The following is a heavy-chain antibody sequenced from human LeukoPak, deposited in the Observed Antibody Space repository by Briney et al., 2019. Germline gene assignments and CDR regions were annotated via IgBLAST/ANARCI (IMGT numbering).Heavy chain of an antibody. V-gene: IGHV4-34*01. CDR2: IYHSGST. D-gene: IGHD6-13*01. Sequence: SETLSLTCAVYGGSFSGYYWSWIRQPPGKGLEWIGEIYHSGSTNYNPSLKSRVTISVDKSKNQFSLKLSSVTAADTAVYYCARDLSAAAGHDDNWFDPWGQGTLVTVSS. CDR3: ARDLSAAAGHDDNWFDP. J-gene: IGHJ5*02. CDR1: GGSFSGYY.